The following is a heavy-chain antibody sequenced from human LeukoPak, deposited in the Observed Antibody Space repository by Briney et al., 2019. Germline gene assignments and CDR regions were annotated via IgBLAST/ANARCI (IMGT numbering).Heavy chain of an antibody. CDR2: INPNSGGT. CDR3: ARDNGVGTGALPDY. Sequence: GASVKVSCKASGYTFTGYYMHWVRQAPGQGLEWMGWINPNSGGTNYAQKFQGWVTMTRDTSISTAYMELSRLRSDDTAVYYCARDNGVGTGALPDYWGQGTLVTVSS. V-gene: IGHV1-2*04. D-gene: IGHD3/OR15-3a*01. CDR1: GYTFTGYY. J-gene: IGHJ4*02.